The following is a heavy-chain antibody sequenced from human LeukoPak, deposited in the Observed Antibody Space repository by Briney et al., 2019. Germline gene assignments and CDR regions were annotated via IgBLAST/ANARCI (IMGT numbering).Heavy chain of an antibody. CDR2: IYYSGST. J-gene: IGHJ2*01. CDR3: ARHSGGRDSSGEYWYFDL. CDR1: GGSISSYY. D-gene: IGHD3-22*01. V-gene: IGHV4-59*08. Sequence: SETLSLTCTVSGGSISSYYWSWIRQPPGKGLEWIGYIYYSGSTDYNPSLKSRVTISVDTSKNQFSLKLRSVTAADTAVYYCARHSGGRDSSGEYWYFDLWGRGTLVTVSS.